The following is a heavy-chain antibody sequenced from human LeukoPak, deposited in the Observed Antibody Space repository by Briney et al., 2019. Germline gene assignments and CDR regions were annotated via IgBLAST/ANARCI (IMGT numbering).Heavy chain of an antibody. J-gene: IGHJ6*02. CDR2: INHSGST. Sequence: SETLSLTCAVYGGPFSGYYWSWIRQPPGKGLEWIGEINHSGSTNYNPSLKSRVTISVDTSKNQFSLKLSSVTAADTAVYYCVEGVRGVIDGPYGMDVWGQGTTVTVSS. V-gene: IGHV4-34*01. D-gene: IGHD3-10*01. CDR1: GGPFSGYY. CDR3: VEGVRGVIDGPYGMDV.